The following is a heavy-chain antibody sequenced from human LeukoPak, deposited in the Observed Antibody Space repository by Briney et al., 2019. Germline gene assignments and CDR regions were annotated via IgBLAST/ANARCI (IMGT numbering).Heavy chain of an antibody. CDR2: INHSGST. Sequence: SETLSLTCAVCGGSFSGYYWSWIRQPPGKGLEWIGEINHSGSTKYNPSLKSRVTISVDTSKNQFSLKLSSVTAADTAVYYCARGGDYYDSSGYYHFDYWGQGTLVTVSS. V-gene: IGHV4-34*01. CDR3: ARGGDYYDSSGYYHFDY. CDR1: GGSFSGYY. J-gene: IGHJ4*02. D-gene: IGHD3-22*01.